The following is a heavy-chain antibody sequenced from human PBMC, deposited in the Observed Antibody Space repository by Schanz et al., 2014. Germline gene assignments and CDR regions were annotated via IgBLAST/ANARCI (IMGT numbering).Heavy chain of an antibody. J-gene: IGHJ3*02. CDR1: GFTFSSYS. CDR2: ISSRSSHI. CDR3: ARKMKLGVYGGKGHDSLDI. Sequence: EVQLLESGGGLVQPGGSLRLSCTASGFTFSSYSMNWVRQAPGKGLEWVSSISSRSSHIYYADSVKGRFTISRDNSKNSVHLQMNSLRAEDTAVYYCARKMKLGVYGGKGHDSLDIWGQGTMVTVSS. D-gene: IGHD4-17*01. V-gene: IGHV3-21*01.